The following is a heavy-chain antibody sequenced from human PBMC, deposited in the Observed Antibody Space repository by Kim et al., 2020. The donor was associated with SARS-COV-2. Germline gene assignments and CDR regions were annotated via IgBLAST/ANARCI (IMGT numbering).Heavy chain of an antibody. CDR2: ISVGGST. CDR3: ARGLAGYSSTWADYFGF. J-gene: IGHJ4*02. Sequence: GGSLRLSCAASGFTFSNYAMGWVRQAPGKGLDWVPFISVGGSTYYADSVKGRFSISRDNSKNTVYLQMNSLSADNTAIYYCARGLAGYSSTWADYFGFWGLGTLVAVS. V-gene: IGHV3-23*01. D-gene: IGHD6-13*01. CDR1: GFTFSNYA.